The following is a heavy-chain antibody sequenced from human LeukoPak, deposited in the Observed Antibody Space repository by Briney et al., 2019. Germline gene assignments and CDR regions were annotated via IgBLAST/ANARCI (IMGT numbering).Heavy chain of an antibody. CDR3: ARDASQYGDYHDY. J-gene: IGHJ4*02. Sequence: ASLKVSCKASGYTFTGYYMHWVRQAPGQGLEWMGWINPNSGGTNYAQKFQGRVTMTRDTSISTAYMELSRLRSDDTAVYYCARDASQYGDYHDYWGQGTLVTVSS. V-gene: IGHV1-2*02. D-gene: IGHD4-17*01. CDR2: INPNSGGT. CDR1: GYTFTGYY.